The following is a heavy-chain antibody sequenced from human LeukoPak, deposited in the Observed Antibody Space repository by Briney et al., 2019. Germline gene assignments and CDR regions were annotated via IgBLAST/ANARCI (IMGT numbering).Heavy chain of an antibody. D-gene: IGHD2-2*01. V-gene: IGHV3-23*01. Sequence: GGSLRLSCAASGFTFNNYFMTWVRQAPGKGLEWVSTISGSAGSTYYADFVKGLFTISRDNSRNTLYLQMKGLRADDTAVYYCARYCSGASCYLGLDYWGQGTLVTVSS. CDR2: ISGSAGST. CDR3: ARYCSGASCYLGLDY. CDR1: GFTFNNYF. J-gene: IGHJ4*02.